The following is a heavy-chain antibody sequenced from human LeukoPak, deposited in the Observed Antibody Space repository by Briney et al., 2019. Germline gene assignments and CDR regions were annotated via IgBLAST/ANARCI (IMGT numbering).Heavy chain of an antibody. Sequence: SETLSLTCAVSGYSISSGYYWGWIRQPPGKGLEWIGSIYHSGSTYYNPSLKSRVTISVDTSKNQFSLKLSSVTAADTAVYYCARDVLLWFGELPADAFDIWGQGTMVTVSS. CDR3: ARDVLLWFGELPADAFDI. CDR2: IYHSGST. V-gene: IGHV4-38-2*02. CDR1: GYSISSGYY. J-gene: IGHJ3*02. D-gene: IGHD3-10*01.